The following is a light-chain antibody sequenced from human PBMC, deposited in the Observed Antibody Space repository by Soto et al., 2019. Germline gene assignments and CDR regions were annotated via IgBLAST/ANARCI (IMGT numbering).Light chain of an antibody. CDR1: QGISNY. CDR2: AAS. CDR3: QQYNSHWT. J-gene: IGKJ1*01. Sequence: DIQMTQSPSSLSASVGDRVTITCRASQGISNYLAWYQQKPGKAPKLLIYAASSLQSGVPSRFSGIGSGTEFTLTISSLQPDDFATYYCQQYNSHWTFGQGTKVDIK. V-gene: IGKV1-16*01.